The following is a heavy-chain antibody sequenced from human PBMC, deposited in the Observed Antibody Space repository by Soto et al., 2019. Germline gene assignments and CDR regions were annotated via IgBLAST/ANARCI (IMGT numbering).Heavy chain of an antibody. CDR1: GGSISSSNW. Sequence: SETLSLTCAVSGGSISSSNWWSWVRQPPGKGLEWIGEVYHSGSTNYNPSLKSRVTISVDKSKNQFSLKLSSVTAADTAVYYCARDYSSSWLNWFDPWGQGTLVTVSS. CDR3: ARDYSSSWLNWFDP. V-gene: IGHV4-4*02. CDR2: VYHSGST. D-gene: IGHD6-13*01. J-gene: IGHJ5*02.